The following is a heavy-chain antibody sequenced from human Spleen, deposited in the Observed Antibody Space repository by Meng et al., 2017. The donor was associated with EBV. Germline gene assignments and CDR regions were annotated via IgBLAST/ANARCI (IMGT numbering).Heavy chain of an antibody. V-gene: IGHV1-69*06. CDR3: ARHRGTFGTPFDY. D-gene: IGHD1-14*01. CDR2: IIPVFGTA. J-gene: IGHJ4*02. CDR1: GGTFNDDA. Sequence: QVQLVQSGAEVTKPGSSVKVSCKASGGTFNDDAFSWVRQAPGQGLEWMGGIIPVFGTAYYAQKFQGRVTITAYKSTNTAYLEVSSLRSDDTAVYYCARHRGTFGTPFDYWGQGTLVTVSS.